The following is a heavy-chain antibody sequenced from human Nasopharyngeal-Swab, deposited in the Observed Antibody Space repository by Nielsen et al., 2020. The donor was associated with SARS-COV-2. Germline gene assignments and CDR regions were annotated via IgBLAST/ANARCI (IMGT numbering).Heavy chain of an antibody. D-gene: IGHD3-10*01. V-gene: IGHV4-34*01. J-gene: IGHJ6*02. CDR2: INHSGST. Sequence: WIRQPPGKGLEWIGEINHSGSTNYNPSLKSRVTISVDTSKNQFSLKLSSVTAADTAVYYCARDRRYYGSGSYSDYYYGMDVWGQGTTVTVSS. CDR3: ARDRRYYGSGSYSDYYYGMDV.